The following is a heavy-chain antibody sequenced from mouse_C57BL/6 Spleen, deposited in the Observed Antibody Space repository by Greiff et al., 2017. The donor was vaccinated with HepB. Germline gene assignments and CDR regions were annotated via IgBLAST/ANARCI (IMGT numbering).Heavy chain of an antibody. CDR1: GYTFTDYY. CDR2: INPNNGGT. V-gene: IGHV1-26*01. CDR3: ARCYDYDGGDYFDY. J-gene: IGHJ2*01. Sequence: EVQLQQSGPELVKPGASVKISCKASGYTFTDYYMNWVKQSHGKSLEWIGDINPNNGGTSYNQKFKGKATLTVDKSSRTAYMELRSLTSEDSAVYYWARCYDYDGGDYFDYWGQGTTLTVAS. D-gene: IGHD2-4*01.